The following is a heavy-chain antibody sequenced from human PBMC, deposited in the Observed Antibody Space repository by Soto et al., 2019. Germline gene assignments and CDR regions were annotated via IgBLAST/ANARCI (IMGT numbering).Heavy chain of an antibody. CDR2: ISPYTGNT. D-gene: IGHD3-16*01. Sequence: QVQLVQSGGEVKKPGASVKVSCKASGYIFVNYDIAWVRQAPGQGLEWMGWISPYTGNTHSASKVQGRLTMTTDTSTSTAYMDLGSLTSDDTAVYYCVMVDNYVTPTPQDVWGQGTTVTVSS. CDR1: GYIFVNYD. J-gene: IGHJ6*02. CDR3: VMVDNYVTPTPQDV. V-gene: IGHV1-18*01.